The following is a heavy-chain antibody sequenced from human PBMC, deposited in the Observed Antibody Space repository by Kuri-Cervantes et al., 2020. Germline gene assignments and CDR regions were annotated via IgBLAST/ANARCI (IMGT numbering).Heavy chain of an antibody. V-gene: IGHV1-18*04. CDR3: ARVHVSRDGYFFDY. CDR1: GYTFTDYS. Sequence: ASVKVSCKASGYTFTDYSFHWVRQAPGQGLEWVGWISPYNGVTDSAQKIQGRVTMTTDESTSTAYMELSSLRSEDTAVYYCARVHVSRDGYFFDYWGQGTRVPSPQ. D-gene: IGHD5-24*01. J-gene: IGHJ4*02. CDR2: ISPYNGVT.